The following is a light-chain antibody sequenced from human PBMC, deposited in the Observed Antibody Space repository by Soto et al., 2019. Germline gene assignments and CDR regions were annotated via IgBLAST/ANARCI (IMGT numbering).Light chain of an antibody. CDR2: GAS. CDR1: QSVRSY. Sequence: DIQMTQSPSSLSASVGGRVTITCRASQSVRSYLNWYQQKPGKAPKVLMYGASTLQSGVPSRFSGSGSGTDFTLTISSLQPEDFATYYCQQSFNTPYTFGQGTKLEIK. V-gene: IGKV1-39*01. J-gene: IGKJ2*01. CDR3: QQSFNTPYT.